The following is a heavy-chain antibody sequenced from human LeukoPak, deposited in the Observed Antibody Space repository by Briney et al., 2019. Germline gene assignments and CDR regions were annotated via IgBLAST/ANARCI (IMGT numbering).Heavy chain of an antibody. CDR3: ARGYVLRGGFDP. CDR1: GFTFSSYG. CDR2: IWYDGSNK. V-gene: IGHV3-33*01. Sequence: GRSLRLSCAASGFTFSSYGMHWVRQAPGKGLEWVAVIWYDGSNKYYADSVKGRFTISRDNSKNTLYLQMNSLRAEDTAVYYCARGYVLRGGFDPWGQGTLVTVSS. J-gene: IGHJ5*02. D-gene: IGHD2-15*01.